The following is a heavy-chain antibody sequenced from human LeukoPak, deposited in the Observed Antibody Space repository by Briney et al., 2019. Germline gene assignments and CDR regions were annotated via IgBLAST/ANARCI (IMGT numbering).Heavy chain of an antibody. CDR2: INPGGSST. V-gene: IGHV3-74*01. CDR1: GFTFSSYW. Sequence: GGSLRLSCAASGFTFSSYWMHWVRQVPGKGLVWVSRINPGGSSTTYADSVKDRFTISRDNAKNSLYLQMNSLRAEDTAVYYCARKFSIQLWSPDYYYYMDVWGKGTTVTVSS. J-gene: IGHJ6*03. CDR3: ARKFSIQLWSPDYYYYMDV. D-gene: IGHD5-18*01.